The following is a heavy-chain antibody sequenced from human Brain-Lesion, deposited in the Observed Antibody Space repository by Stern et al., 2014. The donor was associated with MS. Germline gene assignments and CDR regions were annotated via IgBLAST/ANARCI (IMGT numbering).Heavy chain of an antibody. V-gene: IGHV4-39*01. D-gene: IGHD6-13*01. J-gene: IGHJ5*02. CDR1: GDSISSSDNY. Sequence: VQLVESGPGLVKPSETLSLTCSVSGDSISSSDNYWGWFRQTPGKGLEWIGTIYYSGSTYYAPSLKSRVTISGETSKNQLSLKLIAVTAGDTAVYYCARGTSSWLQRWFDPWGQGTLVTVSA. CDR3: ARGTSSWLQRWFDP. CDR2: IYYSGST.